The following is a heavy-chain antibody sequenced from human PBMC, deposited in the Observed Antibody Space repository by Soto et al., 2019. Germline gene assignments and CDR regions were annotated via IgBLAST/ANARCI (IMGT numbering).Heavy chain of an antibody. D-gene: IGHD3-10*01. Sequence: PGGSLRLSCAASGFTFSSYSMNWVRQAPGKGLEWVSSISSSSYIYYADSVKGRFTISRDNAKNSLYLQMNSLRAEDTAVYYCARDTTSITMPVWGQGTTVTVSS. CDR3: ARDTTSITMPV. CDR2: ISSSSYI. V-gene: IGHV3-21*01. J-gene: IGHJ6*02. CDR1: GFTFSSYS.